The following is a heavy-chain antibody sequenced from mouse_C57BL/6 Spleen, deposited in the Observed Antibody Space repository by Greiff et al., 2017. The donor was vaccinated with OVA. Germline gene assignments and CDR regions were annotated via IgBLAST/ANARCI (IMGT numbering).Heavy chain of an antibody. CDR1: GYSFTGYF. CDR2: INPYNGDT. J-gene: IGHJ4*01. V-gene: IGHV1-20*01. Sequence: VQLQQSGPELVKPGDSVKISCKASGYSFTGYFMNWVMQSHGKSLEWIGRINPYNGDTFYNQKFKGKATLTVDKSSSTAYMELRSLTSEDSAVYYCAEGGITTVVAPYAMDYWGQGTSVTVSS. D-gene: IGHD1-1*01. CDR3: AEGGITTVVAPYAMDY.